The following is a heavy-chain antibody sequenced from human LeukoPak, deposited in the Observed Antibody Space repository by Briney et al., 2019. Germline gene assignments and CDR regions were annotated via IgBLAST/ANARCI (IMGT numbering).Heavy chain of an antibody. J-gene: IGHJ4*02. V-gene: IGHV3-7*01. CDR1: GFTFSSYW. CDR2: IKEDESEK. CDR3: ARVLFPFFDY. D-gene: IGHD2-15*01. Sequence: PGGSLRLSCVASGFTFSSYWMSWVRQAPGKGLEWVANIKEDESEKYYVDSVKGQFTISRDNAKNSLYLQVNSLRAEDTAVYYCARVLFPFFDYWGQGTLVTVSS.